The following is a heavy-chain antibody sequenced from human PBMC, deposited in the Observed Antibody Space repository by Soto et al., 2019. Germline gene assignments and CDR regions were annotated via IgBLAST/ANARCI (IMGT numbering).Heavy chain of an antibody. CDR2: IDPSDSYT. Sequence: GESLKISCKGSGYSFTSYWISWVRQMPGKGLEWMGRIDPSDSYTRYSPSFQGQVTISADKSISTAYLQWSSLKATDTAMYYCARHAYYFWSGHSNPRYYYGMDVWGQGTTVTVSS. V-gene: IGHV5-10-1*04. CDR3: ARHAYYFWSGHSNPRYYYGMDV. D-gene: IGHD3-3*01. J-gene: IGHJ6*02. CDR1: GYSFTSYW.